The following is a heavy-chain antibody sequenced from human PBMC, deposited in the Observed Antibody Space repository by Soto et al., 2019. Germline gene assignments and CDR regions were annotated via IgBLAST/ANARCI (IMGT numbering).Heavy chain of an antibody. CDR2: FYDSGST. CDR1: GCPVRSGSFY. D-gene: IGHD1-26*01. J-gene: IGHJ6*02. CDR3: ARDLGAARAIVGGFYTGTDV. Sequence: SETLSLTCTVSGCPVRSGSFYWSWIRRPPGKGLEWIGYFYDSGSTNYNPSLRRRVTMSVDTSKNQLSLKLTSVTAADTAVYYCARDLGAARAIVGGFYTGTDVWGQGTTVTVSS. V-gene: IGHV4-61*01.